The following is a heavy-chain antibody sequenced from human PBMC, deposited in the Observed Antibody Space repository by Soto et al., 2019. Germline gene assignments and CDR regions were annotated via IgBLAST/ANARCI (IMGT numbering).Heavy chain of an antibody. CDR1: GFTFRNFG. CDR2: ITYDGSNT. CDR3: AKDWGSGWYYFDS. V-gene: IGHV3-30*18. D-gene: IGHD6-19*01. J-gene: IGHJ4*02. Sequence: QIQLVESGGGVVQPGKSLRVSCSASGFTFRNFGMHWVRQAPGKGLEWVAVITYDGSNTYYRESVKGRLTISRDNLQNMVYLQMNSLRVEDTGVYYCAKDWGSGWYYFDSWGQGTLVNVSS.